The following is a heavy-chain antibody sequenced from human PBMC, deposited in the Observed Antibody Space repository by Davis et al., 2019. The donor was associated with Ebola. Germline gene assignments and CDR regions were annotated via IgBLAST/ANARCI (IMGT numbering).Heavy chain of an antibody. CDR2: ISYDGSNK. CDR3: ARDWLVATLSYTYLFDY. J-gene: IGHJ4*02. V-gene: IGHV3-30*03. CDR1: GFTFDDYG. Sequence: GESLKISCAASGFTFDDYGMSWVRQAPGKGLEWVAVISYDGSNKYYADSVKGRFTISRDNSKNTLYLQMNSLRAEDTAVYYCARDWLVATLSYTYLFDYWGQGTLVTVSS. D-gene: IGHD5-12*01.